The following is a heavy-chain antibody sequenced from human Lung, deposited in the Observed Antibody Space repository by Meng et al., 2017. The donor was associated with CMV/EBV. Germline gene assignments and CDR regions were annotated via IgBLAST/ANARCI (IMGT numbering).Heavy chain of an antibody. CDR1: GASISSGYYH. V-gene: IGHV4-30-4*08. CDR2: IYDSRSGTT. Sequence: QVQLQESGPRLVKPSQTLSLTCTVSGASISSGYYHWSWIRQPPGKGLEYIGHIYDSRSGTTYYNPSLKSRVTISVDTSNNQFSLKVISVTAADTAVYYCANYRVGAGGQGSWGQGTLVTVSS. D-gene: IGHD6-13*01. J-gene: IGHJ5*02. CDR3: ANYRVGAGGQGS.